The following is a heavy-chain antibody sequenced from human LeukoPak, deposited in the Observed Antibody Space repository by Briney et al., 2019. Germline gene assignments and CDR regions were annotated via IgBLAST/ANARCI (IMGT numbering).Heavy chain of an antibody. V-gene: IGHV1-2*02. J-gene: IGHJ4*02. D-gene: IGHD3-16*01. CDR2: INPNSGDT. Sequence: ASVKVSCKASGYTFSAYYMHWVRQAPGQGLEWMGWINPNSGDTNYAQKFQGRVTMTRDTSISTVHMELKRLRSEDTAVYYCATEGQEGEWEFLDYWGQGTLVSGSS. CDR3: ATEGQEGEWEFLDY. CDR1: GYTFSAYY.